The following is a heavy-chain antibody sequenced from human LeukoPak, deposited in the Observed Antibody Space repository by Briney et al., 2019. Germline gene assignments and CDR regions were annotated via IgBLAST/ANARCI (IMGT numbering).Heavy chain of an antibody. Sequence: GASVKVSCKASGYTFTSYAMHWVRQAPGQGLEWMGWINPNSGGTNYAQKFQGRVTMTRDTSISTAYMELSRLRSDDTAVYYCARVFLGDCSGGSCYYVVAFDYWGQGTLVTVSS. D-gene: IGHD2-15*01. J-gene: IGHJ4*02. CDR1: GYTFTSYA. CDR3: ARVFLGDCSGGSCYYVVAFDY. CDR2: INPNSGGT. V-gene: IGHV1-2*02.